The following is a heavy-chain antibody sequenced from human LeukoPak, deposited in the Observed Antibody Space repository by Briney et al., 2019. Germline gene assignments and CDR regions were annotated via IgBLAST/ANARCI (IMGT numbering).Heavy chain of an antibody. J-gene: IGHJ3*02. CDR1: GGSINNYY. CDR2: ITGSIYFSGST. CDR3: ARRHAHPLDGDNSQFAFNI. V-gene: IGHV4-59*01. D-gene: IGHD4-23*01. Sequence: SETLSLTCTVSGGSINNYYWNWIRQPPGKGLEWIGYITGSIYFSGSTKYDPSLESRVTMSVDTSKNQFSLTLSSVTAADTAVYYCARRHAHPLDGDNSQFAFNIWGQGTMVTVSS.